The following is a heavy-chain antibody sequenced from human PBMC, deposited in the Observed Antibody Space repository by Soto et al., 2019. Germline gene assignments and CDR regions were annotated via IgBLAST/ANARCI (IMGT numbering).Heavy chain of an antibody. Sequence: GGTLRLSCTASGFTFGDYAVSWVRQAPGKGQEWVGFIRSKAYGGTTEYAAPVKGRFTIPRDDSKSIAYLQMNSLKTEYTAVYYCTRDPWELGDYYYYSCMDVWGQGTTVTVSS. CDR1: GFTFGDYA. CDR2: IRSKAYGGTT. J-gene: IGHJ6*02. D-gene: IGHD1-26*01. V-gene: IGHV3-49*04. CDR3: TRDPWELGDYYYYSCMDV.